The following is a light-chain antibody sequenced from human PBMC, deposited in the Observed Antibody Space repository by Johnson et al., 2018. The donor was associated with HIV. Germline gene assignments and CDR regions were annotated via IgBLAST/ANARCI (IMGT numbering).Light chain of an antibody. CDR1: SSNIGRNY. CDR3: GTWDSSLSAYV. CDR2: DNN. Sequence: QSVLTQPPSVYAAPGQKVTISCSGSSSNIGRNYVSWYQQLPGTAPKLLIFDNNKRPSGIPDRFSASKSGTSATLGITGLQTGDEADYYCGTWDSSLSAYVFGTGTKVTVL. J-gene: IGLJ1*01. V-gene: IGLV1-51*01.